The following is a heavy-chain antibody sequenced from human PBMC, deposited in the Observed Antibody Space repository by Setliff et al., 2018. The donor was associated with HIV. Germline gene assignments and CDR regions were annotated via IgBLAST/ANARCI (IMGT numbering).Heavy chain of an antibody. Sequence: SETLSLTCTVSGGSISSSSYYWGWIRQPPGKGLEWIGSIYYSGSTYYNPSLKSRVTISVDTSKNTAYMELSSLRSEDTAVYYCARDVNFYYEGGNWFDPWGQGTLVTVSS. D-gene: IGHD3-22*01. CDR1: GGSISSSSYY. CDR2: IYYSGST. V-gene: IGHV4-39*07. J-gene: IGHJ5*02. CDR3: ARDVNFYYEGGNWFDP.